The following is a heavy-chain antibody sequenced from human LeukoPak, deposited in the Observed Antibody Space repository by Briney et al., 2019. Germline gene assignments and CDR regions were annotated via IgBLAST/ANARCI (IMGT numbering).Heavy chain of an antibody. CDR1: AFTFSSYA. CDR3: AKGRRGS. CDR2: ISGSGTSS. D-gene: IGHD3-16*01. Sequence: PGGSLRLSCTASAFTFSSYAMSWVRQAPGKGLEWVSAISGSGTSSYYADSVRGRFTISRDNSKNTLFLQMNSLRAEDTAVYYCAKGRRGSWGQGTLVTVSS. J-gene: IGHJ4*02. V-gene: IGHV3-23*01.